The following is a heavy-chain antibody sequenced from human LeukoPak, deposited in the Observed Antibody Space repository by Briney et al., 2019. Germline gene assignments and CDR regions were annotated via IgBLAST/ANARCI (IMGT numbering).Heavy chain of an antibody. CDR3: ASSYSSGWYYFSYYYGMDV. V-gene: IGHV1-69*01. J-gene: IGHJ6*02. Sequence: SVKVSCKASGGTFSSYAISWVRQAPGQGLEWMGGIIPIFGTANYAQKFQGRVTITVDESTSTAYMELSSLRSEDTAVYYCASSYSSGWYYFSYYYGMDVWGQGTTVTVSS. D-gene: IGHD6-19*01. CDR2: IIPIFGTA. CDR1: GGTFSSYA.